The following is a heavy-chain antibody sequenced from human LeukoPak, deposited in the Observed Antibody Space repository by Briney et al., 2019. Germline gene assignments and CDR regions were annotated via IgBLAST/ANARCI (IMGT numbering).Heavy chain of an antibody. CDR1: GGSFSGYY. CDR2: INHSGST. CDR3: ARRYYDFWSGYPYYYYYYYMDV. Sequence: SETLSLTCAVYGGSFSGYYGSWIRQPPGKGLEWIGEINHSGSTNYNPSLKSRVTISVDTSKNQFSLKLSSVTAADTAVYYCARRYYDFWSGYPYYYYYYYMDVWGKGTTVTVSS. D-gene: IGHD3-3*01. V-gene: IGHV4-34*01. J-gene: IGHJ6*03.